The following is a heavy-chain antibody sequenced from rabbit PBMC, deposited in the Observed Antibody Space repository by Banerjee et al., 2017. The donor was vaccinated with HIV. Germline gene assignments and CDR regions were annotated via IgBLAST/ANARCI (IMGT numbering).Heavy chain of an antibody. D-gene: IGHD6-1*01. CDR1: GFDLSSYYY. Sequence: QSLEESGGGLVQPEGSLTLTCTASGFDLSSYYYMCWVRQAPGKGLEWIACIDGGSSGSTYYASWAKGRFTISKTSSTTVTLQMTSLTAADTATYFCASGPMYTNYAGDGYAYYFNLWGPGTLVTVS. CDR2: IDGGSSGST. V-gene: IGHV1S40*01. CDR3: ASGPMYTNYAGDGYAYYFNL. J-gene: IGHJ4*01.